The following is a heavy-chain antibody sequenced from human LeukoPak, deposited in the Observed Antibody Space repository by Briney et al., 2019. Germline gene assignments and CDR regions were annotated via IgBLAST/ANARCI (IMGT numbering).Heavy chain of an antibody. Sequence: ASVKVSCKASGYTFTSYGISWVRQAPGQGLEWMGWISAYNGNTNYAQKLQGRVTMTTDTSTSTAYMELRSLRSDDTAVYYCARDRRRGDSSGYYYTQSYYWGQGTLVTVFS. CDR3: ARDRRRGDSSGYYYTQSYY. CDR1: GYTFTSYG. D-gene: IGHD3-22*01. J-gene: IGHJ4*02. V-gene: IGHV1-18*01. CDR2: ISAYNGNT.